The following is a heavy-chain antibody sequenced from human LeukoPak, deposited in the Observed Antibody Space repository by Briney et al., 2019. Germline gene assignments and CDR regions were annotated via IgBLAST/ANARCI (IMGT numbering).Heavy chain of an antibody. Sequence: ASVKVSCKASGYTFTSYGISWVRQAPGQGLEWMGWISAYNGNTNYAQKLQGRVTMTTDTSTSTAYMELRSPRSDDTAVYYCARVDCSGGSCYFDYWGQGTLVTVSS. J-gene: IGHJ4*02. V-gene: IGHV1-18*01. CDR1: GYTFTSYG. D-gene: IGHD2-15*01. CDR2: ISAYNGNT. CDR3: ARVDCSGGSCYFDY.